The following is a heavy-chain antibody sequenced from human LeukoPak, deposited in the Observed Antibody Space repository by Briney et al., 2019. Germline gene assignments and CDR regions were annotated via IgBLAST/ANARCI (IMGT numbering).Heavy chain of an antibody. CDR3: AGDGDTDMGTFDY. V-gene: IGHV1-3*01. CDR2: INAGKGNT. CDR1: GYTFSSYA. Sequence: ASVKVSCKASGYTFSSYALHWVRQAPGQRLEWMGWINAGKGNTKYSQKFQGRVTITRDTSATTAYMELSSLRSEDTAVYYCAGDGDTDMGTFDYWGQGTLVTVSS. D-gene: IGHD5-18*01. J-gene: IGHJ4*02.